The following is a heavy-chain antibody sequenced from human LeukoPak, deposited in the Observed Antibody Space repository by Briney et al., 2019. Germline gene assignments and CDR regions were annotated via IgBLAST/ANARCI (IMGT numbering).Heavy chain of an antibody. CDR3: ARVTAPYYYDSSGYPPDY. J-gene: IGHJ4*02. Sequence: SVKVSCKASGGTFSSYAISWVRQAPGQGLEWMGRIIPILGIANYAQRFQGRVTITADKSTSTAYMELSSLRSEDTAVYYCARVTAPYYYDSSGYPPDYWGQGTLVTVSS. CDR2: IIPILGIA. CDR1: GGTFSSYA. D-gene: IGHD3-22*01. V-gene: IGHV1-69*04.